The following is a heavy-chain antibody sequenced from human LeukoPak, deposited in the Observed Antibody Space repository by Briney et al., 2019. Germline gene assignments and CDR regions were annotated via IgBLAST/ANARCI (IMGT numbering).Heavy chain of an antibody. CDR2: ISAYNGNT. J-gene: IGHJ6*02. V-gene: IGHV1-18*01. D-gene: IGHD2-2*01. CDR3: ARDVVVPAAMLYYYYGMDV. CDR1: GYTFTSYG. Sequence: ASVKVSCKASGYTFTSYGISWVRQAPGQGLEWMGWISAYNGNTNYAQKLQGRVTMTTDTSTSTAYMELRSLGSDDTAVYYCARDVVVPAAMLYYYYGMDVWGQGTTVTVSS.